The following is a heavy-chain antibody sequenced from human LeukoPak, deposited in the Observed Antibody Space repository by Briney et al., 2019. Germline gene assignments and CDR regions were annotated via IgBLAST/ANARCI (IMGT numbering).Heavy chain of an antibody. J-gene: IGHJ3*02. Sequence: PGGSLRLSCAASGFTVSSNYMSWVRQAPGKGLEWVSVIYSGGSTYYADSVKGRFTISRDNSKNTLYLQMNSLRAEDTAVYYCAREATVTKNDAFDIWGQGTMVTVSS. D-gene: IGHD4-17*01. V-gene: IGHV3-66*01. CDR2: IYSGGST. CDR3: AREATVTKNDAFDI. CDR1: GFTVSSNY.